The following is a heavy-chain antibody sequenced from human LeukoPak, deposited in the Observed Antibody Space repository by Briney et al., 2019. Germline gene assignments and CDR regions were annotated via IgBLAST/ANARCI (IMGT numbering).Heavy chain of an antibody. CDR2: INPNSGGT. D-gene: IGHD2-21*02. V-gene: IGHV1-2*02. Sequence: ASVKVSCKASGYTFTGSYMHWVRQAPGQGLEWMGWINPNSGGTNFAQNFQGRVTMTRDTSISTAYMELSRLLSGDTAVYYCARGKTMVYCGGDCYRFDNWGQGTLVTVSS. J-gene: IGHJ4*02. CDR1: GYTFTGSY. CDR3: ARGKTMVYCGGDCYRFDN.